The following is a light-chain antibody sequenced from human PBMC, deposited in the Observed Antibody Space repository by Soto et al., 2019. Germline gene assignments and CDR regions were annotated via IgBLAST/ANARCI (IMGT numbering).Light chain of an antibody. CDR2: AAS. Sequence: DIQMTQSPSSLAASLGDRVTITCRASQGITNYVAWYQQKPGRGPKLLIYAASTLQSGVPSRFSGSGSGTDFTLTISSLQPEDVATYYCQKYHTAPITFGQGTRLEIK. V-gene: IGKV1-27*01. CDR1: QGITNY. J-gene: IGKJ5*01. CDR3: QKYHTAPIT.